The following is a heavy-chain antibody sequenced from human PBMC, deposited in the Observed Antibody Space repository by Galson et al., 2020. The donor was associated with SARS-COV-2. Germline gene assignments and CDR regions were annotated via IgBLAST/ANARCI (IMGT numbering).Heavy chain of an antibody. D-gene: IGHD6-19*01. J-gene: IGHJ4*02. Sequence: SETLSLTCTVSGGSISSGGYYWSWIRQHPGKGLEWIGYITYSGSTYYHPSLKSRVTISVDTSKNQFSLKLSSVTAADTAVYYCARDRGIAVASPRGCFDYWGQGTLVTVSA. V-gene: IGHV4-31*03. CDR2: ITYSGST. CDR3: ARDRGIAVASPRGCFDY. CDR1: GGSISSGGYY.